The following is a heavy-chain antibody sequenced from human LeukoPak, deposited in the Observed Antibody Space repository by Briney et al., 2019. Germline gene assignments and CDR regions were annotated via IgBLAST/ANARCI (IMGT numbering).Heavy chain of an antibody. Sequence: SETLSLTCTVSGGSISSYYWSWIRQPPGKGLEWIGYIYHSGSTYYNPSLKSRVTISVDRSKNQFSLKLSSVTAADTAVYYCARGNYYGMDVWGQGTTVTVSS. J-gene: IGHJ6*02. CDR2: IYHSGST. CDR1: GGSISSYY. V-gene: IGHV4-59*12. CDR3: ARGNYYGMDV.